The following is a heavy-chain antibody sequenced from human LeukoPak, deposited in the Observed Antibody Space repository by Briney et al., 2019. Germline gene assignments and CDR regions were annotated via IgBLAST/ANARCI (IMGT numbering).Heavy chain of an antibody. CDR3: ARGRGEWELHGYYFDY. CDR2: IIPIFGTA. D-gene: IGHD1-26*01. Sequence: SVKVSCKASGGTFSSYAISWVRQAPGQGLEWRGGIIPIFGTANYAQKFQGRVTITADESTSTAYMELSSLRSEDTAVYYCARGRGEWELHGYYFDYWGQGTLVTVSS. J-gene: IGHJ4*02. CDR1: GGTFSSYA. V-gene: IGHV1-69*01.